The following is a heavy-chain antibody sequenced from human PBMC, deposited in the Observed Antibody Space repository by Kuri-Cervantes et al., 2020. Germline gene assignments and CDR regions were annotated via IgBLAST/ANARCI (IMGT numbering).Heavy chain of an antibody. V-gene: IGHV3-21*01. CDR1: GFTFSTYA. Sequence: GESLKISCAVSGFTFSTYAMNWVRQAPGKGLEWVSSISRNSGYIYYADSVKGRFTISRDNSKNTLYLQMNSLRAEDTAVYYCARAYVDVTFDYWGQGTLVTVSS. J-gene: IGHJ4*02. CDR2: ISRNSGYI. D-gene: IGHD2-21*02. CDR3: ARAYVDVTFDY.